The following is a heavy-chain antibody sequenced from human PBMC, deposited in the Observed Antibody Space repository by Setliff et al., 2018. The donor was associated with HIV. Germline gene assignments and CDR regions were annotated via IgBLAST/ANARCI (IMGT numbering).Heavy chain of an antibody. D-gene: IGHD7-27*01. CDR3: ARVTVDWGFGNAFDI. J-gene: IGHJ3*02. CDR2: INPNSGGT. CDR1: GYSFARYG. Sequence: ASVKVSCKASGYSFARYGLSWVRQAPGQGLEWMGWINPNSGGTNYAQKFQGRVTMTRDTSISTAYMQLNNLTSDDAAEYYCARVTVDWGFGNAFDIWGQGTMVTVSS. V-gene: IGHV1-2*02.